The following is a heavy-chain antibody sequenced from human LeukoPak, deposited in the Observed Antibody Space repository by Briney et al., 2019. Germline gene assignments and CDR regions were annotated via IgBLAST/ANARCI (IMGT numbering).Heavy chain of an antibody. J-gene: IGHJ4*02. CDR1: GFTFSSYG. D-gene: IGHD5-18*01. CDR2: ISYDGSNK. Sequence: PGRSLRLSCAASGFTFSSYGMHCVRQAPGKGLEWVAVISYDGSNKYYADSVKGRFTISRDNSKNTLYLQMNSLRAEDTAVYYCAIDTAMVHWGQGTLVTVSS. V-gene: IGHV3-30*03. CDR3: AIDTAMVH.